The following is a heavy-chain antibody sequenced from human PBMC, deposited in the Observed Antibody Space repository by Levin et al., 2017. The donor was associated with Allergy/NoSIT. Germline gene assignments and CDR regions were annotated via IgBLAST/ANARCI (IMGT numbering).Heavy chain of an antibody. J-gene: IGHJ4*02. Sequence: SETLSLTCTVSGGSISSGGYYWSWIRQHPGKGLEWIGYIYYSGSTYYNPSLKSRVTISVDTSKNQFSLKLSSVTAADTAVYYCARDAPYYYDSSGYYGLGRVFDYWGQGTLVTVSS. V-gene: IGHV4-31*03. CDR2: IYYSGST. CDR3: ARDAPYYYDSSGYYGLGRVFDY. CDR1: GGSISSGGYY. D-gene: IGHD3-22*01.